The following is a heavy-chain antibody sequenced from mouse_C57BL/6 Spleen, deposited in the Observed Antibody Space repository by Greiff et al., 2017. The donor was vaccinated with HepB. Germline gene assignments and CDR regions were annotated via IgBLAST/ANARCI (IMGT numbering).Heavy chain of an antibody. CDR2: IYPGDGDT. V-gene: IGHV1-82*01. Sequence: LVESGPELVKPGASVKISCKASGYAFSSSWMNWVKQRPGKGLEWIGRIYPGDGDTNYNGKFKGKATLTADKSSSTAYMQLSSLTSEDSAVYFCARSYGNYRYFDVWGTGTTVTVSS. CDR1: GYAFSSSW. J-gene: IGHJ1*03. CDR3: ARSYGNYRYFDV. D-gene: IGHD2-1*01.